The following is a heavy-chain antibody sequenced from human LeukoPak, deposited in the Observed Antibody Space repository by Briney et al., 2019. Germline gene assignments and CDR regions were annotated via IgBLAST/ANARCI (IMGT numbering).Heavy chain of an antibody. D-gene: IGHD3-3*01. J-gene: IGHJ4*02. Sequence: ASVKVSCKASGYTFTSYDINWVRQATGQGLEWMGWMNPNSGNTGYAQKFQGRATMTRNTSISTAYMELSSLRSEDTAVYYCARGLNFRSYYDFWSGYYLYYFDYWGQGTLVTVSS. V-gene: IGHV1-8*01. CDR1: GYTFTSYD. CDR3: ARGLNFRSYYDFWSGYYLYYFDY. CDR2: MNPNSGNT.